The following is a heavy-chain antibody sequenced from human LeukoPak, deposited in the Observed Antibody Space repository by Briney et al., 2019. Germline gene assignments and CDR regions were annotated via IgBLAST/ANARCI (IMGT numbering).Heavy chain of an antibody. CDR1: GFTFSSYS. J-gene: IGHJ2*01. D-gene: IGHD1-14*01. CDR3: ARDSGIWYFDL. V-gene: IGHV3-21*01. CDR2: ISSSSSYI. Sequence: SGGSLRLSCAASGFTFSSYSMNWVRQAPGKGLEWVSSISSSSSYIYYADSVKGRFTISRDNAKNSLYLQMNSLRAEDTAVYYCARDSGIWYFDLWGRGTLVTVSS.